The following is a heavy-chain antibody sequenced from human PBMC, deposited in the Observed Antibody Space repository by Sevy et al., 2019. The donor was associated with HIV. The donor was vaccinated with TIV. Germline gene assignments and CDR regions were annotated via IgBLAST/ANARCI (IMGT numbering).Heavy chain of an antibody. CDR3: ARRAYGDYVGWFDP. J-gene: IGHJ5*02. CDR1: GGSIDSSSYY. Sequence: SETLSLTCTVSGGSIDSSSYYWGWLRQPPGKGLEWIGTISYSGSAYYNPSLKSRVTISVATSKKQFSLRLSSVTAADTAVYYCARRAYGDYVGWFDPWGQGTLVTVSS. CDR2: ISYSGSA. V-gene: IGHV4-39*01. D-gene: IGHD4-17*01.